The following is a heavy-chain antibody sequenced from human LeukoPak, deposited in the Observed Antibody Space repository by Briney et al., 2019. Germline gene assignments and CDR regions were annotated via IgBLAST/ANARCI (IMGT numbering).Heavy chain of an antibody. V-gene: IGHV1-18*01. D-gene: IGHD5-12*01. Sequence: ASVKVSCKPSGYTFTSYGISWVRQAPGQGLEWMGWISAYNGNTNYAQKLQGRVTMTTDTSTSTAYMELRSLSSDDTAVYYCARERLRTLAFDPWGQGTLVTVSS. CDR3: ARERLRTLAFDP. CDR2: ISAYNGNT. J-gene: IGHJ5*02. CDR1: GYTFTSYG.